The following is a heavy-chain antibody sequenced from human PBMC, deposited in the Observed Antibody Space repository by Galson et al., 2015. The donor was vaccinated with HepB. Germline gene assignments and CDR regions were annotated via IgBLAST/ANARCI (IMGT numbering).Heavy chain of an antibody. CDR1: GFTSDDYT. CDR2: ISWDGGST. CDR3: AKDRMGATRGYYFDY. Sequence: SLRLSCAASGFTSDDYTMHWVRQAPGKGLEWVSLISWDGGSTYYADSVKGRFTISRDNSKNSLYLQMNSLRTEDTALYYCAKDRMGATRGYYFDYWGQGTLVTVSS. V-gene: IGHV3-43*01. J-gene: IGHJ4*02. D-gene: IGHD1-26*01.